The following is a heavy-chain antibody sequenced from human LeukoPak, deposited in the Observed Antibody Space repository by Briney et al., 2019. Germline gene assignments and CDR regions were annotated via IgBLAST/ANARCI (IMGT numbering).Heavy chain of an antibody. J-gene: IGHJ4*02. V-gene: IGHV1-46*01. Sequence: ASVKVSCKASGYPFTSYYMHWLRQAPGQGLEWMGIINPSSGSTIYAQKFQGRVTMTRDTSTSAVYMELSSLRSEDTAVYYCARVFGDVVRSPFEYWGQGNLVTVSS. CDR2: INPSSGST. CDR1: GYPFTSYY. CDR3: ARVFGDVVRSPFEY. D-gene: IGHD2-8*01.